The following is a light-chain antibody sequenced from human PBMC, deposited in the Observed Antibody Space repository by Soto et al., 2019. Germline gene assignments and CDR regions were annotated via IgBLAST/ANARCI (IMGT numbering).Light chain of an antibody. V-gene: IGKV3-20*01. CDR3: QKYGSSPLK. CDR2: GAS. Sequence: EIVLAQSPGSLSLSPGEIATLSCSASQSVSSSYLAWYQQKPGQAPRLLIYGASSRATGIPDRFSGSGSGTDFTLTISRLEPEDFAVYYCQKYGSSPLKFGQGTKVDIK. J-gene: IGKJ1*01. CDR1: QSVSSSY.